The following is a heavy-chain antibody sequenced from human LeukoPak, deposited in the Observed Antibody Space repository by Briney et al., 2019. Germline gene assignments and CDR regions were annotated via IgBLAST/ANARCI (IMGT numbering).Heavy chain of an antibody. CDR2: ISYSGST. Sequence: SETLSLTCTVSGSSISNYYWSWIRQPPGKGLEWIGYISYSGSTNHNPSLKSRVTISVDTSKNQFSLRLSSVTAADTAVYYCARGGYEARSYYFDYWGQGTLVTVSS. V-gene: IGHV4-59*01. CDR1: GSSISNYY. D-gene: IGHD5-12*01. J-gene: IGHJ4*02. CDR3: ARGGYEARSYYFDY.